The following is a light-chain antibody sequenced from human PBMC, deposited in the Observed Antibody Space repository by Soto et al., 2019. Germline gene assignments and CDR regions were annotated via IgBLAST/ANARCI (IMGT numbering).Light chain of an antibody. CDR2: KAS. CDR1: QSISNW. J-gene: IGKJ1*01. Sequence: DIQITQSPSTLSASVGDRVTITCRASQSISNWLAWYQQKPGKAPKLLIYKASSLESGVPSRFSGSGSGTEFTLTISSLQPDDFATYYCRQYNSYRTFGQGTKVDIK. CDR3: RQYNSYRT. V-gene: IGKV1-5*03.